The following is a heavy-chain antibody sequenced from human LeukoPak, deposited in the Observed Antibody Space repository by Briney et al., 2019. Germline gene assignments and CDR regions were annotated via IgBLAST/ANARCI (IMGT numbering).Heavy chain of an antibody. Sequence: GGSLRLSCAASGFTFSNFAMNWVRQAPGKGLEWVSAISGSGGSTYYADSVKGRFTISRDNSKNTLCLQMSSLRAEDMAVYYCAKSAPVTTTWYYVMDVWGQGTLVTVSS. D-gene: IGHD4-17*01. J-gene: IGHJ6*02. CDR1: GFTFSNFA. CDR2: ISGSGGST. CDR3: AKSAPVTTTWYYVMDV. V-gene: IGHV3-23*01.